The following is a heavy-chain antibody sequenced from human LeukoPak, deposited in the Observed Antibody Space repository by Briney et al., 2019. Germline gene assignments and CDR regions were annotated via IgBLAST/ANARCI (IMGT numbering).Heavy chain of an antibody. CDR1: GFTFSSYL. CDR2: IKQDGSEK. Sequence: GGSLRLSCAASGFTFSSYLMSWVRQAPGKGPEWVANIKQDGSEKYYVDSVKGRFTISRDNAKKSLHLQMNSLRAEDTAVYYCASVGYWGQGTLVTVSS. V-gene: IGHV3-7*01. CDR3: ASVGY. J-gene: IGHJ4*02.